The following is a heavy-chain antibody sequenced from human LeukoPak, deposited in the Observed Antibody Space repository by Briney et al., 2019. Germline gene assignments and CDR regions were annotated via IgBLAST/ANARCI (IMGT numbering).Heavy chain of an antibody. J-gene: IGHJ3*02. CDR2: TSHSGTT. D-gene: IGHD1-7*01. CDR3: AKTTRASIRSAFDI. V-gene: IGHV4-39*01. CDR1: GGSITTSSYY. Sequence: SETLSLTCTVSGGSITTSSYYWGWVRQPPGKGLEWIGCTSHSGTTFHGPSLRSRVSISVDTSNSQFSLKLSSMTATDTAVYYCAKTTRASIRSAFDIWGQGTLVTVSS.